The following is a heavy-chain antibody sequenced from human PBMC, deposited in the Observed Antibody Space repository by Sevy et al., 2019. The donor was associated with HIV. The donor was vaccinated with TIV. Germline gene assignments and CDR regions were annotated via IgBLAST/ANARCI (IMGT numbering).Heavy chain of an antibody. CDR3: VEDPDYNFWRGDYGMDV. CDR1: GFSFSNSA. Sequence: GGSLRLSCSGSGFSFSNSAMNWVRQTPGKGLKYVSAISSDGVSTYYTDSVRGRFTISRDNSKNTLYLQMSSLRVEDTAVYYCVEDPDYNFWRGDYGMDVWGQRTTVTVSS. V-gene: IGHV3-64D*06. CDR2: ISSDGVST. J-gene: IGHJ6*02. D-gene: IGHD3-3*01.